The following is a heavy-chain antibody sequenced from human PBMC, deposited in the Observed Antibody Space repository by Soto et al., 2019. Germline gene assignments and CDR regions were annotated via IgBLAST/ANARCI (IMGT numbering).Heavy chain of an antibody. D-gene: IGHD3-3*01. CDR1: GFTYSSYA. Sequence: GGSLRLSCAASGFTYSSYALSWFRQAPGKGLEWVSAISGSGGSTYYADSVKGRFTISRDNSKNTLYLQMNSLRAEDTAVYYCAKDLRKYDFWSALAGWFDPWGQGTLVTVSS. CDR3: AKDLRKYDFWSALAGWFDP. J-gene: IGHJ5*02. V-gene: IGHV3-23*01. CDR2: ISGSGGST.